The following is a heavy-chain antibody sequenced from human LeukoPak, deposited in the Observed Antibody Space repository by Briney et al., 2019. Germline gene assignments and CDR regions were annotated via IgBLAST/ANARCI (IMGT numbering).Heavy chain of an antibody. V-gene: IGHV3-23*01. CDR2: ITGSGGNT. J-gene: IGHJ4*02. CDR3: AKPPPDSSSWLFDY. Sequence: GGSLRLSCAASGFTFSSYAMSWVRQAPGKGLEWVSPITGSGGNTYYADSVKGRFTISTDNSKNTLYLQMNSLRAEDTAVYYCAKPPPDSSSWLFDYWGQGTLVAVSS. CDR1: GFTFSSYA. D-gene: IGHD6-13*01.